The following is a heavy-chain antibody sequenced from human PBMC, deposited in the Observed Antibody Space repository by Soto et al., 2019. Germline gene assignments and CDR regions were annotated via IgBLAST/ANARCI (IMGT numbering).Heavy chain of an antibody. V-gene: IGHV3-48*01. Sequence: EVQLVESGGGLVQPGGSLRLSCAASGFTFSSYSMNWVRQAPGKGLEWVSYISSSSSTIYYADSVKGRFTISRDNAKNSLYLQMNSLRAEDTAVYYCARDYYDYIWGSYPDDYSGQGTLVTVSS. CDR2: ISSSSSTI. CDR3: ARDYYDYIWGSYPDDY. CDR1: GFTFSSYS. D-gene: IGHD3-16*02. J-gene: IGHJ4*02.